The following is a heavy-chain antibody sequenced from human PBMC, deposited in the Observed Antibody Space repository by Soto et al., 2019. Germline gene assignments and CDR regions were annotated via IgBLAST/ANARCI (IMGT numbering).Heavy chain of an antibody. D-gene: IGHD3-16*01. J-gene: IGHJ6*02. CDR2: IYTTGST. Sequence: ERRCGTCPVSGGSINRYYGNWIRQPSGKGLEWIGRIYTTGSTNYNPSLKSRLTMSVDTSRNEISVRLSSMTATDTAVYYRARANHVWGTNPYYYYGLDVWGEGTTVTV. V-gene: IGHV4-4*07. CDR1: GGSINRYY. CDR3: ARANHVWGTNPYYYYGLDV.